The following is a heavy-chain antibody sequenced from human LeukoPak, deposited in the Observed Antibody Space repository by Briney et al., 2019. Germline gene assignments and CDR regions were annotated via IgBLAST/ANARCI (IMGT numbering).Heavy chain of an antibody. CDR1: GFTVSSNY. CDR2: IYSGGST. Sequence: GGSLRLSCVASGFTVSSNYMSWVRQAPGKGLEWVSVIYSGGSTYYADSVKGRFTNSRDNSKNTLYLQMNSLRAEDTAVYYCASPPYYYDSSGYGQPHYWGQGTLVTVSS. J-gene: IGHJ4*02. CDR3: ASPPYYYDSSGYGQPHY. V-gene: IGHV3-66*02. D-gene: IGHD3-22*01.